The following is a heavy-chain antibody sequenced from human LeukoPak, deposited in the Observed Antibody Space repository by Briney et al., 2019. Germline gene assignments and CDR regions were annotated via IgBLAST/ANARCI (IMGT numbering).Heavy chain of an antibody. CDR2: ISYDGSNK. D-gene: IGHD4-17*01. Sequence: GSLRLSCAASGFTFSSYGMHWVRQAPGKGLEWVAVISYDGSNKYYADSVKGRFTISRDNSKNTLYLQMNSLRAEDTAVYYCAKEHAYGDYYFGAAGRFDPWGQGTLVTVSS. CDR3: AKEHAYGDYYFGAAGRFDP. CDR1: GFTFSSYG. J-gene: IGHJ5*02. V-gene: IGHV3-30*18.